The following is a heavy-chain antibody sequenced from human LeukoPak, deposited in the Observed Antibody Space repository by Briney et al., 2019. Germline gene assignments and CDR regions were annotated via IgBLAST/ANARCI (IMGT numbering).Heavy chain of an antibody. CDR3: ARGASVSVLYYFYYYLDV. CDR2: INPNSGGT. Sequence: ASVKVSCKASGYTFTGYYMHWVRQAPGQGLEWMGWINPNSGGTNYAQKFQGRVTMTRDTSSSTAYMELSRLRSDDTAVFYCARGASVSVLYYFYYYLDVWGKGTTVTISS. V-gene: IGHV1-2*02. D-gene: IGHD2/OR15-2a*01. J-gene: IGHJ6*03. CDR1: GYTFTGYY.